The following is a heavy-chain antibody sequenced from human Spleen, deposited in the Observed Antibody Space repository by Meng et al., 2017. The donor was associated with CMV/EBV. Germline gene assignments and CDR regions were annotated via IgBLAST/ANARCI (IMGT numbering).Heavy chain of an antibody. D-gene: IGHD3-10*01. CDR1: GYTFTGYY. CDR3: ARTGPGSYSVFDP. CDR2: INPNSGGT. J-gene: IGHJ5*02. V-gene: IGHV1-2*02. Sequence: ASGYTFTGYYMHWVRQAPGQGLEWMGWINPNSGGTNYAQKFQGRVTMTRDTSISTAYMELSRLRSDDTAVYCYARTGPGSYSVFDPWGQGTLVTVSS.